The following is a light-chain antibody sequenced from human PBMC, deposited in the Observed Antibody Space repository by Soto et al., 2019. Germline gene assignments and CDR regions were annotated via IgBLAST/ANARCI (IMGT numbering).Light chain of an antibody. CDR2: EVS. Sequence: SALTQPASVSGSPGQSITISCTGTSSDVGGYNYVSWYQQHPGKAPKLMIYEVSNRPSGVSNRFSGSKSGNTASLTISGLQAEDEADYYCSSYTSSSRYVFGTRTKVTVL. CDR3: SSYTSSSRYV. V-gene: IGLV2-14*01. J-gene: IGLJ1*01. CDR1: SSDVGGYNY.